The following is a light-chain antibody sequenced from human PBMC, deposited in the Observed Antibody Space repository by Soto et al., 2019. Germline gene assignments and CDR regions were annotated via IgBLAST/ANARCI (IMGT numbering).Light chain of an antibody. V-gene: IGLV2-8*01. J-gene: IGLJ2*01. CDR3: SSYAGSNNYVA. CDR1: RSDVGAYNY. Sequence: QSALTQPPSASGSPGQSVTISCTGTRSDVGAYNYVSWYQQHPGKAPKLIIYEVSKRPSGVPDRFSGSKSGNTASLSVSGLQTEDEADYYCSSYAGSNNYVAFGGGTKLTVL. CDR2: EVS.